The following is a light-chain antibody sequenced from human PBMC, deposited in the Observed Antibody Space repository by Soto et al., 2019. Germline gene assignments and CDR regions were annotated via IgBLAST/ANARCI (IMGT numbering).Light chain of an antibody. Sequence: IVLTQYPGTLSLSPGERTTLSCRASQSISRYLAWYQQKPGQGPRLLIYGASSRATGIPDRFSGSGSGTDFTLTISRLEPEDFAVYYCQQYGSSLTWTFGQGTKVDIK. V-gene: IGKV3-20*01. CDR3: QQYGSSLTWT. CDR2: GAS. J-gene: IGKJ1*01. CDR1: QSISRY.